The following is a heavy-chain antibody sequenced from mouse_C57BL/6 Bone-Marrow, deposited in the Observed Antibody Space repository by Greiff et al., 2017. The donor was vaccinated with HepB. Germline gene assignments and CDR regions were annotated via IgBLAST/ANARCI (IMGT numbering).Heavy chain of an antibody. D-gene: IGHD2-1*01. Sequence: VQLKESGPELVKPGASVKIPCKASGYTFTDYNMDWVKQSHGKSLEWIGDINPNNGGTIYNQKFKGKATLTVDKSSSTAYMELRSLTSEDTAVYYCARRGVRNYSAWFAYWGQGTLVTVSA. J-gene: IGHJ3*01. CDR1: GYTFTDYN. CDR3: ARRGVRNYSAWFAY. CDR2: INPNNGGT. V-gene: IGHV1-18*01.